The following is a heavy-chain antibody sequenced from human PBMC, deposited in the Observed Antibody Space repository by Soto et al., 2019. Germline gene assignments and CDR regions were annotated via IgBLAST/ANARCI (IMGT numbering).Heavy chain of an antibody. Sequence: EVQLLESGGGLVQPGGSLRLSCAASGFTFSSYSMSWVRQAPGKGLEWVSAISGSGGSTYYADSVKGRFTISRDNSKNTLYLQMNSLRAEDTAVYYCAKIARDPGELGAGYGMDVWGQGTTVTVSS. V-gene: IGHV3-23*01. D-gene: IGHD3-10*01. CDR2: ISGSGGST. CDR3: AKIARDPGELGAGYGMDV. CDR1: GFTFSSYS. J-gene: IGHJ6*02.